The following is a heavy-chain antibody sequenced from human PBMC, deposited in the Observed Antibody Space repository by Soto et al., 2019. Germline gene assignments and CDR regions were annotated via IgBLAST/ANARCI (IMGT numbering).Heavy chain of an antibody. V-gene: IGHV4-59*01. CDR3: ARLQLLGWFDP. CDR1: GGSISCYY. D-gene: IGHD2-2*01. Sequence: SETLSLTCTVSGGSISCYYWSWIRQPPGKGLEWIGYIYYSGSTNYNPSLKSRVTISVDTSKNQFSLKLSSVTAADTAVYYCARLQLLGWFDPWGQGTLVTVSS. J-gene: IGHJ5*02. CDR2: IYYSGST.